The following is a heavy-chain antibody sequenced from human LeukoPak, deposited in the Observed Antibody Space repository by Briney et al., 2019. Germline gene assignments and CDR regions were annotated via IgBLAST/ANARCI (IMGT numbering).Heavy chain of an antibody. CDR1: GGSFSGFY. Sequence: ETLSLTCAVYGGSFSGFYWSWIRQPPGKGLEWVSAISGSGGSTYYADSVKGRFTISRDNSKNTLYLQMNSLRAEDTAVYYCAKEYYDFWSGYPHDYWGQGTLVTVSS. CDR3: AKEYYDFWSGYPHDY. D-gene: IGHD3-3*01. J-gene: IGHJ4*02. CDR2: ISGSGGST. V-gene: IGHV3-23*01.